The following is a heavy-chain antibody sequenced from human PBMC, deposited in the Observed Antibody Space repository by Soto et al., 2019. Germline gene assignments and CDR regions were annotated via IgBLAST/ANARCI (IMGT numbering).Heavy chain of an antibody. D-gene: IGHD4-17*01. CDR2: ISWNSGSI. J-gene: IGHJ3*02. CDR1: GFTFDDYA. V-gene: IGHV3-9*01. Sequence: EVQLVESGGGLVQPGRSLRLSCAASGFTFDDYAMHWVRQAPGKGLEWVSGISWNSGSIGYADSVKGRFTISRDNAKNSLYLQMNSLRAEDTALYYCAKDIGVTTCAFDIWGQGTMVTVSS. CDR3: AKDIGVTTCAFDI.